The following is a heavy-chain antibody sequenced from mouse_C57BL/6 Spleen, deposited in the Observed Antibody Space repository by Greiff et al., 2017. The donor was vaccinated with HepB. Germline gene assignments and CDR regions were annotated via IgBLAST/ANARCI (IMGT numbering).Heavy chain of an antibody. CDR3: ARDGNYLDY. J-gene: IGHJ2*01. CDR2: ISGGGGNT. Sequence: EVQLQESGGGLVKPGGSLKLSCAASGFTFSSYTMSWVRQTPEKRLEWVATISGGGGNTYYPDSVKGRFTISRDNAKNTLYLQMSSLRSEDTALYYCARDGNYLDYWGQGTTLTVSS. D-gene: IGHD2-1*01. CDR1: GFTFSSYT. V-gene: IGHV5-9*01.